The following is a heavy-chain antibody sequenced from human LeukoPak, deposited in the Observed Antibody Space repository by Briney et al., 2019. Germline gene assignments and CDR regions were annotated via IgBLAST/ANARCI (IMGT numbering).Heavy chain of an antibody. D-gene: IGHD6-19*01. J-gene: IGHJ4*02. V-gene: IGHV1-2*02. Sequence: ASVKVSCKASGYTFTGYYMRWVRQAPGQGLEWMGWINPNSGGTNYAQKFQGRVTMTRDTSISTAYMELSRLRSDDTAVYYCARDSSSGWYHGFDYWGQGTLVTVSS. CDR3: ARDSSSGWYHGFDY. CDR2: INPNSGGT. CDR1: GYTFTGYY.